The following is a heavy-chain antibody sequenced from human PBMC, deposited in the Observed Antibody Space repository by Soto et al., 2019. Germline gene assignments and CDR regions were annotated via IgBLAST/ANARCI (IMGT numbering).Heavy chain of an antibody. V-gene: IGHV1-69*02. J-gene: IGHJ3*02. CDR2: IIPILGIA. CDR3: ARSITATDAFDI. D-gene: IGHD2-21*02. Sequence: SVKVSCKASGGTFSSYTISWVRQAPGQGLEWMGRIIPILGIANYAQKFQGRVTITADKSTSTAYMELSSLRSEDTAVYYCARSITATDAFDIWGQETMVTVSS. CDR1: GGTFSSYT.